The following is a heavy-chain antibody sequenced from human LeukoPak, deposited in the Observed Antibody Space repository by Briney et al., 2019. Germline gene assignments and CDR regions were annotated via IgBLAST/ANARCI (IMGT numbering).Heavy chain of an antibody. CDR1: GFTFRTYG. D-gene: IGHD6-13*01. J-gene: IGHJ4*02. V-gene: IGHV3-33*01. CDR3: AREGGQQLGSFDY. Sequence: PGGSLRLSCAASGFTFRTYGMHWDRQAPGQGLEWVAIIWYDGSDKYYADSVKGRFAISRDNSKNTLYLQMNSLQVEDTAVYYCAREGGQQLGSFDYWGQGTLVTVTS. CDR2: IWYDGSDK.